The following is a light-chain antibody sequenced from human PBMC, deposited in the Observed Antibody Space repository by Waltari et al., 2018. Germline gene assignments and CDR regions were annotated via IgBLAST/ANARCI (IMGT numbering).Light chain of an antibody. Sequence: QSALSKPASVSGSPGPSITFPCPETTPDIGGFAYPSWYQQHPGKAPKRMLYEISTRPSGVSNRFSGSKAGNTASLTISGLQAEDEADYYCSSYTSSSTVVFGGGTKLTVL. V-gene: IGLV2-14*01. CDR1: TPDIGGFAY. CDR3: SSYTSSSTVV. J-gene: IGLJ2*01. CDR2: EIS.